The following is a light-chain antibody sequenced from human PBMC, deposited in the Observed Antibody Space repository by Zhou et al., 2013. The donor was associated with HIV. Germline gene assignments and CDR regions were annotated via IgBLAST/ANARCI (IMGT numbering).Light chain of an antibody. Sequence: DIQMTQTPLTLSASVGDRVTITCRASQNVRRWVAWYQQKPGKAPKLLISEASNLHIGVPSRFSGSGVGTDFTLTIDNLQPEDFATYYCLESFSSPTYTFGQGTKL. CDR2: EAS. CDR1: QNVRRW. V-gene: IGKV1-5*03. J-gene: IGKJ2*01. CDR3: LESFSSPTYT.